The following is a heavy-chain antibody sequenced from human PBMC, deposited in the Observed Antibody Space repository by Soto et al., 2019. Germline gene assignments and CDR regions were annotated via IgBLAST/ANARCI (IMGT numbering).Heavy chain of an antibody. CDR1: GFTFSDYY. Sequence: GGSLRLSCAASGFTFSDYYMSWIRQAPGKGLEWVSYISSSGSTIYYADSVKGRFTISRDNAKNSLYLQMYSLRAEDTAVYYCARDGYGSGSYYSYYYYYYMDVWGKGTTVTVSS. CDR2: ISSSGSTI. V-gene: IGHV3-11*01. CDR3: ARDGYGSGSYYSYYYYYYMDV. J-gene: IGHJ6*03. D-gene: IGHD3-10*01.